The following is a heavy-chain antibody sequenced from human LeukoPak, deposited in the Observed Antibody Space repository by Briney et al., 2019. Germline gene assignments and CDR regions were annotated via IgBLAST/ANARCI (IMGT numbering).Heavy chain of an antibody. Sequence: ASVKVSCKASGYTFTSYGISWVRQAPGQGLEWMGWINTNTGNPTYAQGFTGRFVFSLDTSVSTAYLQISSLKAEDTAVYYCARAWREGYCSSTSCYAAARVPWWFDPWGQGTLVTVSS. CDR3: ARAWREGYCSSTSCYAAARVPWWFDP. D-gene: IGHD2-2*01. CDR1: GYTFTSYG. V-gene: IGHV7-4-1*02. J-gene: IGHJ5*02. CDR2: INTNTGNP.